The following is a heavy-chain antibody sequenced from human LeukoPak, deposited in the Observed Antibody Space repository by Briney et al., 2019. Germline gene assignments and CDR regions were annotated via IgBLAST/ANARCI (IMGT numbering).Heavy chain of an antibody. CDR3: ARAPGYDFWSGYSKFDY. J-gene: IGHJ4*02. D-gene: IGHD3-3*01. CDR2: IIPILGIA. V-gene: IGHV1-69*04. CDR1: GGTFSSYA. Sequence: ASVKVSCKASGGTFSSYAISWVRQAPGQGLEWMGRIIPILGIANYAQKFQGRVTITADKSTSTAYMELSSLRSEDTAVYYCARAPGYDFWSGYSKFDYWGQGTLVTVSS.